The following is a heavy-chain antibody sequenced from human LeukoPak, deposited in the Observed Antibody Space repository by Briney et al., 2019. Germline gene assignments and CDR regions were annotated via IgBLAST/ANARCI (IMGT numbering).Heavy chain of an antibody. Sequence: GASLQISCQGSGSRFTSYWIGWARQLPGKGLEGMGIIYPGDSDTRYSPSFKGQVTISANKSSSTAYLQWSSLKASDTAMYYCARRDNPYYYDSSGYWGQGTMVTVSS. CDR3: ARRDNPYYYDSSGY. CDR1: GSRFTSYW. CDR2: IYPGDSDT. V-gene: IGHV5-51*01. D-gene: IGHD3-22*01. J-gene: IGHJ3*01.